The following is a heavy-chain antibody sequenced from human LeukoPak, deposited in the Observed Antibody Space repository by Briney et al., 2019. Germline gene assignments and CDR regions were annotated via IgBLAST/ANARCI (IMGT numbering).Heavy chain of an antibody. V-gene: IGHV4-39*07. D-gene: IGHD3-10*01. J-gene: IGHJ3*02. Sequence: DPSETLSLTCTVSGGSISSSSYYWGWIRQPPGKGLEWIGSIYYSGSTYYNPSLKSRVTISVDTSKNQFSLKLSSVTAADTAVYYCARDLGIIAFDIWGQGTMVTVSS. CDR3: ARDLGIIAFDI. CDR1: GGSISSSSYY. CDR2: IYYSGST.